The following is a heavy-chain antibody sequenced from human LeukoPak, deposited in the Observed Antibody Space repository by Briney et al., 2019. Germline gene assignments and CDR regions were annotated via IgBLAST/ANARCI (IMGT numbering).Heavy chain of an antibody. J-gene: IGHJ4*02. V-gene: IGHV3-7*01. D-gene: IGHD3-10*01. CDR3: ARDRWFGELSGGFDY. Sequence: PGGSLRLSCAASGFTFSSYWMSWVRQAPGKGLEWVANIKQDGSEKYYVDSVKGRFTISRDNAKNSLYLQMSSLRAEDTAVYYCARDRWFGELSGGFDYWGQGTLVTVSS. CDR1: GFTFSSYW. CDR2: IKQDGSEK.